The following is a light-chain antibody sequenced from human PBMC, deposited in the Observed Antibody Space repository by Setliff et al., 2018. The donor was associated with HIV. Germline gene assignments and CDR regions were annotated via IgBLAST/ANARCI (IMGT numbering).Light chain of an antibody. CDR3: SSYTTSSTLYV. CDR2: DVI. Sequence: QSVLTQPASVSGSPGQSITISRTGISSDVGGYYSVSWYQQHPGKAPKLMIYDVINRPSGVSNRFSGSRSGNTASLTISGLQVEDEADYYCSSYTTSSTLYVFGPGTKVTVL. CDR1: SSDVGGYYS. V-gene: IGLV2-14*03. J-gene: IGLJ1*01.